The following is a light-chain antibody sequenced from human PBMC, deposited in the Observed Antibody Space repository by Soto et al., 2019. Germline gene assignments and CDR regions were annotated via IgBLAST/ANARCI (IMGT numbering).Light chain of an antibody. J-gene: IGLJ2*01. CDR2: DDT. CDR3: QSYDSSLSAVV. Sequence: QPVLTQPPSVSGAPGQRVTISCTGTSSNIGTGYDVHWYRQFPGTAPKLLIYDDTNQPSGVPDRFSGSKSGASASLAITGLQADDEADYYCQSYDSSLSAVVFGGGTKLTVL. CDR1: SSNIGTGYD. V-gene: IGLV1-40*01.